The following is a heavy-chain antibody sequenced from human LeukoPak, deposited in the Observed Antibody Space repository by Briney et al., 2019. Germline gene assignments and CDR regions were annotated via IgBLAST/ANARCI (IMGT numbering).Heavy chain of an antibody. CDR2: IYYSGST. CDR3: ARANLPNGPGSYYTQHPNWFDP. CDR1: GGSISSYY. Sequence: PSETLSLTCTVSGGSISSYYWSWIRQPPGKGLEWIGYIYYSGSTNYNPSLKSRVTISVDTSKNQFSLKLSSVTAADTAVYYCARANLPNGPGSYYTQHPNWFDPWGQGTLVTVSS. J-gene: IGHJ5*02. V-gene: IGHV4-59*01. D-gene: IGHD3-10*01.